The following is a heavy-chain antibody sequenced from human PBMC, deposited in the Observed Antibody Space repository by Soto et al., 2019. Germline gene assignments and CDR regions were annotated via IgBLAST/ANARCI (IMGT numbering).Heavy chain of an antibody. J-gene: IGHJ2*01. CDR1: GYTFGTYD. Sequence: QVQLVQSGAEVKEPGASVRVSCKTSGYTFGTYDVNWVRRATGQGLEWMGWMNPNTGATGYAQKFQGRVTRARDTSIGTAYMELFSLRSDDTAVYYCARSTRRPLWYFAVWGRGTLVIVSS. D-gene: IGHD2-2*01. CDR3: ARSTRRPLWYFAV. CDR2: MNPNTGAT. V-gene: IGHV1-8*01.